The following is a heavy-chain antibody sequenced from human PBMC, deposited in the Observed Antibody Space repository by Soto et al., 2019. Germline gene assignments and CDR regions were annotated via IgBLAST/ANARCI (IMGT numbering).Heavy chain of an antibody. J-gene: IGHJ4*02. CDR3: ARDAAFSAPYNLDY. V-gene: IGHV3-30*03. D-gene: IGHD1-1*01. Sequence: VQLVESGGGVVQPGRSLRLSCVASEFTFSSHLMHWVRQAPGKGLEWVAFISNDGDYKNYADSVKGPFTISRDNSKETVYLEIHTLRPEYTALYHCARDAAFSAPYNLDYWGQGTMVIVS. CDR2: ISNDGDYK. CDR1: EFTFSSHL.